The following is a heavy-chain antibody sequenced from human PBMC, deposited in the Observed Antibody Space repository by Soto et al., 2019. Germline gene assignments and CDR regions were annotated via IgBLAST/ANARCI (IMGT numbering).Heavy chain of an antibody. D-gene: IGHD7-27*01. CDR1: GFSFSISP. Sequence: GGSLRLCCAASGFSFSISPMHWVRQAPGKGPEWVALISYDGTNKFYADSVKGRFTISRDNSKSTLYLQVDSLRPEDAAVYYCARDPKTSGGQHWAFNYFDSWGQGTLVTVSS. CDR3: ARDPKTSGGQHWAFNYFDS. J-gene: IGHJ4*02. V-gene: IGHV3-30-3*01. CDR2: ISYDGTNK.